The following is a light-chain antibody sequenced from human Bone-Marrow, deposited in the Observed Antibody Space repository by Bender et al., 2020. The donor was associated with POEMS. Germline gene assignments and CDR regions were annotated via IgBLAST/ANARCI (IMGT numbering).Light chain of an antibody. Sequence: ALTQPASVSGSPGQSITISCTGTSSDVGKYNLVSWYQHHPGKAPKVIIYEGTRRPSGVSNRFSGSKSGNTASLTISGLQAEDEADYYCCSYAGGSTFVFGGGTKVTVL. CDR2: EGT. CDR1: SSDVGKYNL. CDR3: CSYAGGSTFV. J-gene: IGLJ2*01. V-gene: IGLV2-23*03.